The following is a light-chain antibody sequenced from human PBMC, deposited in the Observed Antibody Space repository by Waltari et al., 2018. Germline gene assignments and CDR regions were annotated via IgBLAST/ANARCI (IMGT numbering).Light chain of an antibody. V-gene: IGKV3-15*01. CDR2: GAY. CDR1: QNVGTS. CDR3: QQYEDWPRHS. Sequence: EIVVTQSPATLSVSPGERVTLSCRASQNVGTSLAWYQQKPGQTPRLRIFGAYSRASGVPARFSGSGSGTDFTLAISSLQSEDCAVYYCQQYEDWPRHSFGGGTKVQIE. J-gene: IGKJ4*01.